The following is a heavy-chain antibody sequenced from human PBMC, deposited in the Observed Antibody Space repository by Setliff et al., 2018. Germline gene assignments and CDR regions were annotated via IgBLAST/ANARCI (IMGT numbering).Heavy chain of an antibody. D-gene: IGHD3-10*01. Sequence: KPSETLSLTCTVSGGSISSHYWNWIRQPPGKGLEWIGYIFYSGSTNYNPSRKSRVTISVDTSKNQFSLKLSSVTAADTAVYYCARVFYYGSGSYLYYFDSWGQGTLVTVSS. CDR2: IFYSGST. CDR3: ARVFYYGSGSYLYYFDS. J-gene: IGHJ4*02. V-gene: IGHV4-59*11. CDR1: GGSISSHY.